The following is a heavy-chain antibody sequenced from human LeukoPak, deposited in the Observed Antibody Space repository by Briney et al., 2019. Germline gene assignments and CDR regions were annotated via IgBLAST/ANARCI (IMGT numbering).Heavy chain of an antibody. Sequence: PSETLSLTCAVSGGSISSGGYSWSWIRQPPGKGLEWIGYIYHSGSTYYNPSLKGRVTISVDRSKNQFSLKLSSVTAADTAVYYCARGGAAAGCDYWGQGTLVTVSS. D-gene: IGHD6-13*01. V-gene: IGHV4-30-2*01. CDR2: IYHSGST. CDR3: ARGGAAAGCDY. CDR1: GGSISSGGYS. J-gene: IGHJ4*02.